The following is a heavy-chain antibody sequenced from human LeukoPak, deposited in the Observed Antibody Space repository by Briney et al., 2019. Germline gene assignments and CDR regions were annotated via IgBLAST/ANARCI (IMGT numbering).Heavy chain of an antibody. CDR1: GGPFSGYF. V-gene: IGHV4-34*01. J-gene: IGHJ4*02. CDR2: VGHSGSN. CDR3: ARLRQQTLDY. D-gene: IGHD4-17*01. Sequence: SETLSLTCAVSGGPFSGYFWRWIRQPPGKGLEWIGDVGHSGSNDYNPSLKSRVTISVDTSKNQFSLKLSSVTAADTAVYYCARLRQQTLDYWGQGTLVTVSS.